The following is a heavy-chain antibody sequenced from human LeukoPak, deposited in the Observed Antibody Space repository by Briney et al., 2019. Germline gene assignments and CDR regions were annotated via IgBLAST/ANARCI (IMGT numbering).Heavy chain of an antibody. J-gene: IGHJ1*01. CDR2: IVASGSST. CDR1: GFTFSNYW. Sequence: GGSLRLSCAASGFTFSNYWIHWVRQAPGKGLEWISAIVASGSSTYYADSVKGRFTVSRDNSRNTMYLQMNRLRAEDTAVYYCAKDPGSTWYGYFQHWGQGALVTVSS. CDR3: AKDPGSTWYGYFQH. V-gene: IGHV3-23*01. D-gene: IGHD6-13*01.